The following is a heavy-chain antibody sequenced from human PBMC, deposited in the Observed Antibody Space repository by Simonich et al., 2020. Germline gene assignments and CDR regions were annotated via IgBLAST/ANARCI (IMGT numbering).Heavy chain of an antibody. CDR3: ARASRGTWWYYYFDY. V-gene: IGHV1-18*01. D-gene: IGHD2-15*01. CDR1: GYTFTSYG. CDR2: ISAYKGNT. J-gene: IGHJ4*02. Sequence: QVQLVQSGAEVKKPGASVKVSCKASGYTFTSYGISWVRQAPGQGLEWMGGISAYKGNTNDAQKLQGRVTMTTDTSTSTAYMELRSLRSDDTAVYYCARASRGTWWYYYFDYWGQGTLVTVSS.